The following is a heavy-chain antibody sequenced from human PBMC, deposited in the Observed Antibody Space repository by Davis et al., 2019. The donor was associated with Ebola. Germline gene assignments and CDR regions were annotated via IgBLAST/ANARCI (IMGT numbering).Heavy chain of an antibody. CDR3: ARDVGTVMFDY. CDR2: INYGGANT. J-gene: IGHJ4*02. CDR1: GFTFSYFG. Sequence: PGGSLRLSCVGSGFTFSYFGMSWVRQAPGKGLERVSTINYGGANTHYADSVKGRFTIFRDNSENTVYLQMNSLTAEDGAIYYCARDVGTVMFDYWGQGIPVTVSS. V-gene: IGHV3-23*01. D-gene: IGHD3-16*01.